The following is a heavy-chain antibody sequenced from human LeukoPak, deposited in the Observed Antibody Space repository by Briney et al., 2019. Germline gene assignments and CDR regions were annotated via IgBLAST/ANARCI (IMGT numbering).Heavy chain of an antibody. V-gene: IGHV4-31*03. Sequence: PSETLPLTCTVSGGSIHSGGFYWSWLRQHPGKGLEWIGYIYYSGSTYCNPSLKSRLTISVDTSKNQFSLKLSSVTAADTAVYYCARYGDNSYYFDYWGQGALVTVSS. J-gene: IGHJ4*02. CDR1: GGSIHSGGFY. D-gene: IGHD4-23*01. CDR3: ARYGDNSYYFDY. CDR2: IYYSGST.